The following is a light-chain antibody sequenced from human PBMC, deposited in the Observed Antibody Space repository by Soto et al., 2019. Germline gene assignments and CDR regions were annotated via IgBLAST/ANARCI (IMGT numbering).Light chain of an antibody. Sequence: MTQSPTSVSASVGDRVTITCRASQNIRSSLAWYQQKPGKAPKLLIYAASNLQSGVPSRFSGSGSGTDFTLTISSLEPEDVATYYCGHVNRFPITFGQGTRLEIK. V-gene: IGKV1-12*01. CDR3: GHVNRFPIT. CDR2: AAS. CDR1: QNIRSS. J-gene: IGKJ5*01.